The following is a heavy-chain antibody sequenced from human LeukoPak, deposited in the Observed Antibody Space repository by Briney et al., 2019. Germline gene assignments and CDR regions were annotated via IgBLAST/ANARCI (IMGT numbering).Heavy chain of an antibody. J-gene: IGHJ4*02. CDR1: GYTFSSYV. CDR3: ARAGSSGWYDY. D-gene: IGHD6-19*01. Sequence: GGSLRLSCAASGYTFSSYVMHWVRQAPGKGLEWVAVISYDGSNKYYADSVKGRFTISRDNSKNTLYLQMNSLRAEDTAVYYCARAGSSGWYDYWGQGTLVTVSS. CDR2: ISYDGSNK. V-gene: IGHV3-30-3*01.